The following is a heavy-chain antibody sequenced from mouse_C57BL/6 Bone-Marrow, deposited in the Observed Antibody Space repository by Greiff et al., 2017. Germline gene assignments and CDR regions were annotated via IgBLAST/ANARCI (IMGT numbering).Heavy chain of an antibody. CDR3: ARDDFYAMDD. V-gene: IGHV1-55*01. CDR2: IYPGSGST. CDR1: GYTFTSYW. Sequence: QVQLQQPGAELVKPGASVKMSCKASGYTFTSYWITWVKPRPGQGLEWIGDIYPGSGSTNYNEKFKSKATLTVDTSSSTAYMQLSCLTSEDAAVYYCARDDFYAMDDWGQGTSVTVSS. J-gene: IGHJ4*01.